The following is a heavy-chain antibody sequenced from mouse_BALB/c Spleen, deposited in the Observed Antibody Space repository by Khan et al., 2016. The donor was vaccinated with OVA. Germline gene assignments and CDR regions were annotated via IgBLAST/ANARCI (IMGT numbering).Heavy chain of an antibody. D-gene: IGHD1-2*01. CDR1: GYTFTDYI. J-gene: IGHJ3*01. CDR3: ARSGYGSFAY. Sequence: VQLQQSGPELVKPGASVKISCRAPGYTFTDYIMDWVKQSHGKSLEWIGYIYPNNGDTGYNQKFKTKDKLTVDNSSRTAYMELRSLTSEESAVSYCARSGYGSFAYWGQGTLVTVSA. CDR2: IYPNNGDT. V-gene: IGHV1S29*02.